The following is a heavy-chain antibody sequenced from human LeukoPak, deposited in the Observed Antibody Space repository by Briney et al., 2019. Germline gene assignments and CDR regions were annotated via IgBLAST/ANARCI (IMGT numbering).Heavy chain of an antibody. CDR1: GYTFTSYD. J-gene: IGHJ6*02. D-gene: IGHD2-2*01. Sequence: ASVKVSCKASGYTFTSYDINWVRQATGQGLEWKGWMNPNSGNTGYAQKFQGRVTMTRNTSISTAYMELSSLRSEDTAVYYCARFFLAVVPAHLYYYYYGMDVWGQGTTVTVSS. CDR3: ARFFLAVVPAHLYYYYYGMDV. V-gene: IGHV1-8*01. CDR2: MNPNSGNT.